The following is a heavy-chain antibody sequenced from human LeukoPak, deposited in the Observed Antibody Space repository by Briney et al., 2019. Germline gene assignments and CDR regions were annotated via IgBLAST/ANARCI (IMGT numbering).Heavy chain of an antibody. CDR3: ARDSSGWPAYFDY. J-gene: IGHJ4*02. V-gene: IGHV4-61*02. CDR1: GGSISSGSYY. Sequence: SETLSLTCTVSGGSISSGSYYWSWIRQPAGKGLEWIGRIYTSGSTYYNPSLKSRVTISVDTSKNQFSLKLSSVTAADTAVYYCARDSSGWPAYFDYWAREPWSPSPQ. CDR2: IYTSGST. D-gene: IGHD6-19*01.